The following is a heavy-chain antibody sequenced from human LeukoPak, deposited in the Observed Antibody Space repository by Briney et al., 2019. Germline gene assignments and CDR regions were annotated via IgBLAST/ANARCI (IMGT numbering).Heavy chain of an antibody. V-gene: IGHV3-23*01. Sequence: GGSLRLSCAASGFTFSSYAMNWVRQAPGKGLEWVSSISNSDGSTYYADFVKGRFTISRDNSKNTLHLQMNSLRAEDTAVYYCAKSLGVGGYTRYKGFDQWGQGTMVTVSS. J-gene: IGHJ4*02. D-gene: IGHD5-24*01. CDR1: GFTFSSYA. CDR2: ISNSDGST. CDR3: AKSLGVGGYTRYKGFDQ.